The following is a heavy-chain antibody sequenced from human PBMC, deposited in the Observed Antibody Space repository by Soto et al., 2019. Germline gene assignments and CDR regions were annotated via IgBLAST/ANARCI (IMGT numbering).Heavy chain of an antibody. CDR3: ARDCGGDCYSGSYYYYGMDV. Sequence: PGGSLRLSCTASGFTFSSYSMNWVRQAPGKGLEWVSSISSTSSYIYYADSVKGRITISRDNSKNSLYLQMNSLRAEDTAVYYCARDCGGDCYSGSYYYYGMDVWGQGTTVTVSS. D-gene: IGHD2-21*02. CDR2: ISSTSSYI. CDR1: GFTFSSYS. J-gene: IGHJ6*02. V-gene: IGHV3-21*01.